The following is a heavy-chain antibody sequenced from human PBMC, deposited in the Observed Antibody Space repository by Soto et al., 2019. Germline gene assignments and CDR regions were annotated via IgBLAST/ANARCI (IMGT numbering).Heavy chain of an antibody. CDR3: AAYDSSGYYEAQIDY. D-gene: IGHD3-22*01. Sequence: SVKVSCKASGGTFSSYAISWVRQAPGQGLEWMGGIIPIFGTANYAQKFQGRVTITADESTSTAYMELSSLRSEDTAVYYCAAYDSSGYYEAQIDYWGQGTLVTVSS. CDR2: IIPIFGTA. J-gene: IGHJ4*02. V-gene: IGHV1-69*13. CDR1: GGTFSSYA.